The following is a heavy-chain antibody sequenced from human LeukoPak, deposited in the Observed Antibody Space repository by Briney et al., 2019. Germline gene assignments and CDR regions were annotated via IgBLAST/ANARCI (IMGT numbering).Heavy chain of an antibody. J-gene: IGHJ4*02. CDR2: IYYSGST. CDR1: GGSISSYY. D-gene: IGHD4-23*01. V-gene: IGHV4-59*01. Sequence: SETLSLTCTVSGGSISSYYWSWIRQPPGKGLEWIGYIYYSGSTNYNPSLKSRVTISVDTSKNQFSLKLSSVTAADTAVYYCARALTTVDHYFDYWGQGTLVTVSS. CDR3: ARALTTVDHYFDY.